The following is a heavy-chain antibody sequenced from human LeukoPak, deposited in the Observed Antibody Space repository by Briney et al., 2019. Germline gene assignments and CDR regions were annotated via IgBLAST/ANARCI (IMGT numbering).Heavy chain of an antibody. Sequence: PSETLSLTCTVSGGSISSYYWSWIRQPPGKGLEWIGYIYYSGSTNYNPSLKSRVTISVDTSKNQFSLKLSSVTAADTAVYYCARVLGDPYYYYHYMDVWGKGTTVTVSS. CDR1: GGSISSYY. CDR2: IYYSGST. J-gene: IGHJ6*03. D-gene: IGHD3-16*01. CDR3: ARVLGDPYYYYHYMDV. V-gene: IGHV4-59*01.